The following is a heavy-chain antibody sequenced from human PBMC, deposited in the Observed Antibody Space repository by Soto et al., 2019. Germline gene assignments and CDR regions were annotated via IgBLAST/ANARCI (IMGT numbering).Heavy chain of an antibody. V-gene: IGHV4-61*08. CDR1: GGSISSGGYY. Sequence: PSETLSLTCTVSGGSISSGGYYWSWIRQHPGKGLEWIGYIYYSGSTNYNPSLKSRVTISVDTSKNQFSLKLSSVTAADTAVYYCARASGYCSSTSCYLDYYYYYMDVWGKGTTVTVS. CDR2: IYYSGST. J-gene: IGHJ6*03. D-gene: IGHD2-2*03. CDR3: ARASGYCSSTSCYLDYYYYYMDV.